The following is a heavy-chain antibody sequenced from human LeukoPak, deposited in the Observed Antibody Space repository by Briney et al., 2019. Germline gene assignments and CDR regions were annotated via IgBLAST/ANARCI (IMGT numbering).Heavy chain of an antibody. CDR1: GGSISSGGYY. D-gene: IGHD4-17*01. V-gene: IGHV4-31*03. CDR3: ARVAASSDGDYARYYYFDY. Sequence: SETLPLTCTVSGGSISSGGYYWSWIRQHPGKGLEWIGYIYYSGSTYYNPSLKSRVTISVDTSKNQFSLKLSSVTAADTAVYYCARVAASSDGDYARYYYFDYWGQGTLVTVSS. J-gene: IGHJ4*02. CDR2: IYYSGST.